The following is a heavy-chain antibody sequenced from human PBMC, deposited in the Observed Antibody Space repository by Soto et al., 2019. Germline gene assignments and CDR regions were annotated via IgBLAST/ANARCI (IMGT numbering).Heavy chain of an antibody. V-gene: IGHV1-69*13. CDR3: ARDRGYSYGTDYYYYYGMDV. CDR2: IIPIFGTA. D-gene: IGHD5-18*01. Sequence: SVKVSWKASGGTFSSYAISWVQQAPGQGLEWMGGIIPIFGTANYAQKFQGRVTITADESTSTAYMELSSLRSEDTAVYYCARDRGYSYGTDYYYYYGMDVWXQGTTVTVS. J-gene: IGHJ6*02. CDR1: GGTFSSYA.